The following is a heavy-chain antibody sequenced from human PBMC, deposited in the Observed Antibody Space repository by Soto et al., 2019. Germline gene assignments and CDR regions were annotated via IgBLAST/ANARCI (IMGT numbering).Heavy chain of an antibody. D-gene: IGHD3-3*01. CDR2: ISAYNGNT. V-gene: IGHV1-18*01. J-gene: IGHJ6*02. CDR1: GYTFTSYG. Sequence: GASVKVSCKASGYTFTSYGISWVRQAPGQGLEWMGWISAYNGNTNYAQKLQGRVTMTTDTSTSTAYMELRSLRSDDTAVYYCARDIDEKVLRFLEWFLPGPRSSMDVWGQGTTVTVSS. CDR3: ARDIDEKVLRFLEWFLPGPRSSMDV.